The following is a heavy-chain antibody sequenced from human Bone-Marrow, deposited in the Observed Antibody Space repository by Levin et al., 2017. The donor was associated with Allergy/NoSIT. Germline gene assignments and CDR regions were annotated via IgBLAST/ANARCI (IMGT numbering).Heavy chain of an antibody. V-gene: IGHV4-39*01. CDR3: ARVTGDWNAFDI. J-gene: IGHJ3*02. D-gene: IGHD2-21*02. CDR1: GAAITNTNYY. Sequence: SETLSLTCSVSGAAITNTNYYWAWLRQPPGKGLEWIGSIFFSGSSYYDPSLKSRVTISVDSPKNQFSLKLNSVTATDTAIYYCARVTGDWNAFDIWGQGAMVTVSS. CDR2: IFFSGSS.